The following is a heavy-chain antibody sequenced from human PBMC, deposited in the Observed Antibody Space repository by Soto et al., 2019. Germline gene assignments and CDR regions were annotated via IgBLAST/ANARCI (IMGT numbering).Heavy chain of an antibody. CDR1: GLSFTTSGIC. D-gene: IGHD3-22*01. J-gene: IGHJ4*02. V-gene: IGHV2-70*01. CDR2: IDLDDDK. Sequence: LVHTTQTLTLTCDFSGLSFTTSGICVSWIRQPPGKALEWLALIDLDDDKFYVTTLKNRLTISRDTSKNQLVLTMTNMDPLDTATYYCVRNIYDTGKYYARIDYWGPGTLITVS. CDR3: VRNIYDTGKYYARIDY.